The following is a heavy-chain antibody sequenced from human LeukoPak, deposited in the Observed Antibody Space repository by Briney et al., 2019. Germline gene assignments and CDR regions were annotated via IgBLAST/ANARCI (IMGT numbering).Heavy chain of an antibody. CDR1: GFTVSSNY. J-gene: IGHJ3*02. D-gene: IGHD3-16*01. CDR3: ARDQGGAFDI. Sequence: GGSLRLSCAASGFTVSSNYMSWVRQAPGKGLEWVSVIYSGGSTYYADSVKGRFTISRDNAKNSLYLQMNSLRAEDTAVYYCARDQGGAFDIWGQGTMVTVSS. CDR2: IYSGGST. V-gene: IGHV3-66*01.